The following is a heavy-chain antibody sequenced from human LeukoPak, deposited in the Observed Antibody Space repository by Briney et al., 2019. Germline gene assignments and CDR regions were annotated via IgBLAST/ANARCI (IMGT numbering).Heavy chain of an antibody. D-gene: IGHD5-18*01. CDR1: GFMFSGFW. J-gene: IGHJ3*02. CDR2: INSDGSST. V-gene: IGHV3-74*01. Sequence: SGGSLRLSCAASGFMFSGFWMHWARQAPGKGLVWVSRINSDGSSTSYADSVKGRFTISRDSAKNTLYLQMNSLRAEDTAVYYCVRDGFSYGFMLAFDIWGLGTRVTVSS. CDR3: VRDGFSYGFMLAFDI.